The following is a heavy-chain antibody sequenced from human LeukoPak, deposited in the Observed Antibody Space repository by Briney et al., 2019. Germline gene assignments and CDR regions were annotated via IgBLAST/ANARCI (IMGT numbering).Heavy chain of an antibody. CDR2: IYPGDSDT. CDR1: GYSFTSYW. CDR3: ARPDYGDTHDAFGI. J-gene: IGHJ3*02. D-gene: IGHD4-17*01. V-gene: IGHV5-51*01. Sequence: HGESLKISCKGSGYSFTSYWIGWVRRMPGKGLKWMGIIYPGDSDTRYSPSFQGQVTISADESISTAYLQWSSLKATDTAMYYCARPDYGDTHDAFGIWGQGTMVTVSS.